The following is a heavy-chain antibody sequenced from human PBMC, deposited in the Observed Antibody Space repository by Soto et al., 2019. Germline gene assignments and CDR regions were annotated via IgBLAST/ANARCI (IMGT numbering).Heavy chain of an antibody. Sequence: QVQLQQWGAGLLKTSETLSLTCAVYGGSFSGYYWSWIRQSPGKGLDWIGEITHSGSINYNPSLKSRVTRSVDTSRNQYSLKLSSLTAADTALYDCARQLPERRRGFDYWGQGTLVTVSS. D-gene: IGHD1-1*01. J-gene: IGHJ4*02. V-gene: IGHV4-34*01. CDR2: ITHSGSI. CDR3: ARQLPERRRGFDY. CDR1: GGSFSGYY.